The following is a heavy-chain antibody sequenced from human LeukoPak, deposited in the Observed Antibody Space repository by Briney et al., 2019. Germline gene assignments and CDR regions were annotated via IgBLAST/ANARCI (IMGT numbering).Heavy chain of an antibody. J-gene: IGHJ5*02. D-gene: IGHD2-2*01. CDR1: GGSISSSNYN. Sequence: PSETLSLTCTVSGGSISSSNYNWGWIRQPPGKGLEWVGSIYYSGSTYYNPSLKSRVTISVDTSKNQFSLKLSSVTAADTAVYYCARDNQLLEKTNWFDPWGQGTLVTVSS. V-gene: IGHV4-39*07. CDR2: IYYSGST. CDR3: ARDNQLLEKTNWFDP.